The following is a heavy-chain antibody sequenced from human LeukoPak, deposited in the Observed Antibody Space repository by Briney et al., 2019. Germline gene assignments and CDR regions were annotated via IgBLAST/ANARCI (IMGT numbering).Heavy chain of an antibody. CDR3: ARDQEQWLVLDY. J-gene: IGHJ4*02. Sequence: PGGSLRLSCAASGFTFSSYSMNWVRQAPGKGLEWVSSISSSSSYIYYADSVKGRFTISRDNAKNSLYLQMNSLRAEDTAVYYCARDQEQWLVLDYWGQGTLVTVSS. CDR1: GFTFSSYS. CDR2: ISSSSSYI. V-gene: IGHV3-21*01. D-gene: IGHD6-19*01.